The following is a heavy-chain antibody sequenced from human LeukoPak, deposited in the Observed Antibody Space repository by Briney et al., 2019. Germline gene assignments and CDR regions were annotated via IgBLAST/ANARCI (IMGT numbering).Heavy chain of an antibody. V-gene: IGHV4-59*08. J-gene: IGHJ4*02. CDR1: GGSISRNY. Sequence: SETLSLTCTVSGGSISRNYWSWIRQPPGKGLEWIGYIYYSGSTNYNPSLKSRVTISVDTSKNQFSLKLSSVTAADTAVYYCARVYISGWYVDYWGQGALVTVSS. CDR2: IYYSGST. D-gene: IGHD6-19*01. CDR3: ARVYISGWYVDY.